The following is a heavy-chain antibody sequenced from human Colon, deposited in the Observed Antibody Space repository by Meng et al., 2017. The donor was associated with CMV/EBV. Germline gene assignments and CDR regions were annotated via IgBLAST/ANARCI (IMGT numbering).Heavy chain of an antibody. CDR2: IMPILGTI. CDR3: ARADCGGDCYSSADGLDM. J-gene: IGHJ3*02. CDR1: AGTFSTYI. V-gene: IGHV1-69*08. D-gene: IGHD2-21*01. Sequence: SVLVSCKASAGTFSTYIINWVRQDPGQGREGMGRIMPILGTINDAQKLQGRVTITADTSTSTAYMELSSRRSDDTAVDYCARADCGGDCYSSADGLDMWGQGTMVTVSS.